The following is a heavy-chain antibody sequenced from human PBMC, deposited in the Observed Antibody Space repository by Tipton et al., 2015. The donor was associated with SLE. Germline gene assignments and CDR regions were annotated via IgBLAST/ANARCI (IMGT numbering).Heavy chain of an antibody. CDR1: GGSFSGYY. D-gene: IGHD2-2*01. CDR2: IYYSGST. Sequence: TLSLTCAVYGGSFSGYYWSWIRQPPGKGLEWIGYIYYSGSTNYNPSLKSRVTISVDTSKNQFSLKLSSVTAADTAVYYCASLGYCSSTRCPAYWGQGTLVTVSS. V-gene: IGHV4-59*01. CDR3: ASLGYCSSTRCPAY. J-gene: IGHJ4*02.